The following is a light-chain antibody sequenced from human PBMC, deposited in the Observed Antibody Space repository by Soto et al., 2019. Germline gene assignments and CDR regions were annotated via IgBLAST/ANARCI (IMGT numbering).Light chain of an antibody. CDR1: SGHSSYA. CDR2: LNNDGSH. CDR3: QTWGTGFQV. V-gene: IGLV4-69*01. Sequence: QAVLTQSPSASASLGASVKLTCTLSSGHSSYAIAWHQKQPGKGPRYLMDLNNDGSHSKGDGIPDRFSGSGSGAERYLIISSLQSEDEADYYCQTWGTGFQVFGGRTKVTVL. J-gene: IGLJ2*01.